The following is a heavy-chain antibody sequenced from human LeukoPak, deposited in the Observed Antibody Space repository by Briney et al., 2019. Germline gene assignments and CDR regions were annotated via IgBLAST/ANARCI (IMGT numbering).Heavy chain of an antibody. V-gene: IGHV4-59*01. CDR2: IYYSGST. D-gene: IGHD3-10*01. CDR3: AGSQGKYYYMDV. J-gene: IGHJ6*03. CDR1: GGSISSYY. Sequence: SETLSLTCTVSGGSISSYYWSWIRQPPGKGLEWIGNIYYSGSTNYNPSLKSRVTISVDTSKNQISLNLSSVTAADTAVYYCAGSQGKYYYMDVWGNGTTVTVSS.